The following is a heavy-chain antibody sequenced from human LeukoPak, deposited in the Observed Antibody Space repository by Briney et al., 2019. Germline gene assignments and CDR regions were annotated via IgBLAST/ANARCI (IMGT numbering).Heavy chain of an antibody. V-gene: IGHV3-64D*06. D-gene: IGHD6-19*01. CDR3: VKDTVAGTPTYYFDY. J-gene: IGHJ4*02. CDR2: ISSNGDNT. Sequence: QSGGSLRLSCSASGFTFRGYAMHWVRQAPGKGLGYVSAISSNGDNTYYADSVKGRFTISRDNSKNTLYLQMSSLRAEDTAVYYCVKDTVAGTPTYYFDYWGQGTLVTVSS. CDR1: GFTFRGYA.